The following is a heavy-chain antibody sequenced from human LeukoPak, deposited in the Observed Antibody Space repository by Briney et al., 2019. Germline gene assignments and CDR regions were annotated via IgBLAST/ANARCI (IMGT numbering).Heavy chain of an antibody. CDR1: GFTFSSYS. D-gene: IGHD3-10*01. Sequence: PGGSLRLSCAASGFTFSSYSMNWVRQAPGKGLEWVSSISSSSSYIYYADSVKGRFTISRDNAKNSLYLQMNSLRAEDTAVYYCARDPYQPVLWFGEFVAAWGQGTLVTVSS. CDR3: ARDPYQPVLWFGEFVAA. CDR2: ISSSSSYI. V-gene: IGHV3-21*01. J-gene: IGHJ5*02.